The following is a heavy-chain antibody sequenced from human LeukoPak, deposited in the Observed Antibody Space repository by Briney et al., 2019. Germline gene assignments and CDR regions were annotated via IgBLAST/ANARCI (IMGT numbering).Heavy chain of an antibody. CDR2: INPDSGGT. CDR1: GYSFSGYY. D-gene: IGHD6-13*01. V-gene: IGHV1-2*02. CDR3: AKIAMTAAGPDYYYYYLDV. Sequence: ASVKVSCKASGYSFSGYYLRWVRQAPRQGLEWMGWINPDSGGTNYAQKFQGRVTMTRDTSISTAYLELSRLRSDDTAVYYCAKIAMTAAGPDYYYYYLDVWGKGTTVTVSS. J-gene: IGHJ6*03.